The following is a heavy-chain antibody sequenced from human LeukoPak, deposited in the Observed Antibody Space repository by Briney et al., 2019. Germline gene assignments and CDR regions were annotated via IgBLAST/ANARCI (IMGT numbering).Heavy chain of an antibody. CDR3: ARVIVRGDTFDY. CDR1: GYTFTGYY. CDR2: TNPNSGGT. D-gene: IGHD3-10*01. J-gene: IGHJ4*02. V-gene: IGHV1-2*02. Sequence: ASVKVSCKASGYTFTGYYMHWGRQAPGQGLEWMGWTNPNSGGTNYARKFQGRVTMTRDTSISTAYMELSRLRSDDTAVYYCARVIVRGDTFDYWGQGTLVTVSS.